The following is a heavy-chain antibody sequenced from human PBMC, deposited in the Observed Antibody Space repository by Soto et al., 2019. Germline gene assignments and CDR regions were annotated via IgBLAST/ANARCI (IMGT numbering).Heavy chain of an antibody. CDR2: IIPIFGTA. D-gene: IGHD1-26*01. CDR3: ARAGGTSSLAVGGYYYYGMAV. CDR1: GGSFSSYA. J-gene: IGHJ6*02. Sequence: SVEVSCKASGGSFSSYASSWVRQAPGQGLEWMGGIIPIFGTANYAQKFQGRVTITADESTSTAYMELSSLRSEDTAVYYCARAGGTSSLAVGGYYYYGMAVWGQGTTVTVSS. V-gene: IGHV1-69*13.